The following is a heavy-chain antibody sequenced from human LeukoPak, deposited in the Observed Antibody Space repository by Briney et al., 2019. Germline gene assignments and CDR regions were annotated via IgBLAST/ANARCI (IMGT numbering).Heavy chain of an antibody. CDR3: ARDFGYNWKANWFDP. CDR1: GYTFTSRY. J-gene: IGHJ5*02. CDR2: INLSGGTT. V-gene: IGHV1-46*01. Sequence: GASVKVSCKASGYTFTSRYMHWVRQAPGQGLEWMGIINLSGGTTYYAQKFQGRVTMTNDMSTSTVYMELSSLRSEDTAVYYCARDFGYNWKANWFDPWGQGTLVTVS. D-gene: IGHD1-1*01.